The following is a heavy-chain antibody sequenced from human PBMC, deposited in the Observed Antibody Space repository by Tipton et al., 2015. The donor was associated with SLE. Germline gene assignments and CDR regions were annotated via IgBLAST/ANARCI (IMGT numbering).Heavy chain of an antibody. D-gene: IGHD6-13*01. V-gene: IGHV3-30*04. J-gene: IGHJ1*01. CDR2: ISYDGSNK. CDR1: GFTFSNYA. Sequence: SLRLSCAASGFTFSNYAMHWVRQAPGKGLEWVAVISYDGSNKYYADSVKGRFTISRDNYKNTLYLQMNSPRAEDTAVYYCAKEYSSSWNRAEYFQHWGQGTLVTVSS. CDR3: AKEYSSSWNRAEYFQH.